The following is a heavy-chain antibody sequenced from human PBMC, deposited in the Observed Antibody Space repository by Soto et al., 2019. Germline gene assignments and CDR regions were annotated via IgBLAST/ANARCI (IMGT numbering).Heavy chain of an antibody. D-gene: IGHD3-22*01. CDR2: IIPIFGTA. CDR1: GGTFSSYA. V-gene: IGHV1-69*13. Sequence: SVKVSCKASGGTFSSYAISWVRQAPGQGLEWMGGIIPIFGTANYAQKFQGRVTITADESTSTAYMELSSLRSEDTAVYYCAREGGYYYDSSGYYRPHFDYWVQGTLVTVCS. J-gene: IGHJ4*02. CDR3: AREGGYYYDSSGYYRPHFDY.